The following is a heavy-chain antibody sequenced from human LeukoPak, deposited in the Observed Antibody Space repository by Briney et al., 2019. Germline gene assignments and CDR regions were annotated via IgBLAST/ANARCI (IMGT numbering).Heavy chain of an antibody. CDR3: ARLPVRRYGMDV. CDR1: GGSFSGYY. CDR2: INHSGST. D-gene: IGHD3-10*01. V-gene: IGHV4-34*01. J-gene: IGHJ6*02. Sequence: SETLSLTCAVYGGSFSGYYWSWIRQPPGKGLEWIGEINHSGSTNYNPSLKSRVTISVDTSKNQFSLKLSSVTAADTAVYYCARLPVRRYGMDVWGQGTTVTVSS.